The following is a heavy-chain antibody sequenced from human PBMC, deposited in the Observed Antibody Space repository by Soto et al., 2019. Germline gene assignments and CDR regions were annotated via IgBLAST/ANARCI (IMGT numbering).Heavy chain of an antibody. J-gene: IGHJ4*02. D-gene: IGHD2-15*01. CDR3: ARDGATACSGGSCYSAVFDY. CDR2: IIPIFGTA. CDR1: GGTFSSYA. Sequence: QVQLVQSGAEVKKPGSSVKVSCKASGGTFSSYAISWVRQAPGQGLEWMGGIIPIFGTANYAQKFQGRVTSTADESTSTAYMVLSSLRSEDTAVYYCARDGATACSGGSCYSAVFDYWGQGTLVTVSS. V-gene: IGHV1-69*12.